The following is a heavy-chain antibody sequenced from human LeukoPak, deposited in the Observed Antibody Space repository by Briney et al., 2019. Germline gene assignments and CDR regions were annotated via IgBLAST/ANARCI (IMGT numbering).Heavy chain of an antibody. CDR1: GGTFSSYA. Sequence: SVKVSCKASGGTFSSYAISWVRQAPGQGLEWMGRIIPILGIANYAQKFQGRVTITAGKSTSTAYMELSSLRSEDTAVYYCARARYSGYDFLLGAFDIWGQGTMVTVSS. J-gene: IGHJ3*02. V-gene: IGHV1-69*04. D-gene: IGHD5-12*01. CDR3: ARARYSGYDFLLGAFDI. CDR2: IIPILGIA.